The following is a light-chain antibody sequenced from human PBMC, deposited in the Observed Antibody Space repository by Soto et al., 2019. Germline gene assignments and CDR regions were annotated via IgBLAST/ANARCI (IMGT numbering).Light chain of an antibody. Sequence: ETVLTQSPATLSLSPGERATLSCRASQSVGSDLAWYQQKPGQAPRLLIYDASNRATGTPARFSGSGSGTDFTLTISNLEPEDFAVYYCQQRSNWPWTLGQGTKVDIK. CDR2: DAS. CDR1: QSVGSD. CDR3: QQRSNWPWT. V-gene: IGKV3-11*01. J-gene: IGKJ1*01.